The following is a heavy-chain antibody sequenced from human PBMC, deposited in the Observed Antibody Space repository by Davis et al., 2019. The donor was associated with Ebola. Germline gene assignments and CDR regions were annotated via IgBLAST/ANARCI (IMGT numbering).Heavy chain of an antibody. D-gene: IGHD1-14*01. CDR2: ISGRGGSK. CDR3: AKDIGSGDHEMDV. Sequence: GGPLRPPCAVPRPSFSYNAMPWLRQAPGKRLEWVSSISGRGGSKYYSDSVKGRFTISRDNSKNILYLQMNSLRVEDTAVYFCAKDIGSGDHEMDVWGQGTTVTVS. J-gene: IGHJ6*02. CDR1: RPSFSYNA. V-gene: IGHV3-23*01.